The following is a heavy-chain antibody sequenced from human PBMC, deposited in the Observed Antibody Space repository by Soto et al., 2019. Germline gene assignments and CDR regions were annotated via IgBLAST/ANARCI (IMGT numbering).Heavy chain of an antibody. CDR3: ARWGPYDSSGQVPFDY. J-gene: IGHJ4*02. D-gene: IGHD3-22*01. CDR1: GFTFSSYA. CDR2: ISYDGSNK. Sequence: GGSLRLSCAASGFTFSSYAMHWVRQAPGKGLEWVAVISYDGSNKYYADSVKGRFTISRDNSKNTLYLQMNSLRAEGTAVYYCARWGPYDSSGQVPFDYWGQGTLVTVSS. V-gene: IGHV3-30-3*01.